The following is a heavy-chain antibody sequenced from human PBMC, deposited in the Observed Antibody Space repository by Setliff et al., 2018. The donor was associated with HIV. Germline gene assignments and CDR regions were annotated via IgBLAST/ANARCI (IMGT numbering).Heavy chain of an antibody. CDR3: ASNAYSYGSLDY. D-gene: IGHD5-18*01. CDR1: GGSISSGSYY. V-gene: IGHV4-61*09. J-gene: IGHJ4*02. Sequence: SETLSLTCTVSGGSISSGSYYWNWIRQPAGKGLEWIGHIYTSGSTNYNPSLKSRVTISVDTSKNQFSLKLSSVTAADTAVYYCASNAYSYGSLDYWGQGTLVTVSS. CDR2: IYTSGST.